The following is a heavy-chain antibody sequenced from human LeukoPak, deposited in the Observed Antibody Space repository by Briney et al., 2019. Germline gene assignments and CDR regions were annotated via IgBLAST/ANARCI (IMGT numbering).Heavy chain of an antibody. Sequence: PGGSLRLSCAAAGFTFSSFEMNWVRQAPGKGLEWVSYISSSGNTIYYADSVKGRFTISRDNSKNTLYLQMNSLRAEDTAVYYCAKGGTYYYDTSQDFQHWGQGTLVTVSS. J-gene: IGHJ1*01. CDR2: ISSSGNTI. CDR3: AKGGTYYYDTSQDFQH. D-gene: IGHD3-22*01. V-gene: IGHV3-48*03. CDR1: GFTFSSFE.